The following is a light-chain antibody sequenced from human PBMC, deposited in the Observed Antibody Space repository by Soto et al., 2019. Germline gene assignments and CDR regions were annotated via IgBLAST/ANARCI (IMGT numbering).Light chain of an antibody. Sequence: QSALTQPASVSGSPGQSITISCTGTSGDIGSYNRVSWYQQHQGKAPKLIIYEVTDRPSGVSNRFSGSKSGNTASLTISGLQAEDEAEYYCSSYTNINTRACVFGTGTKVTVL. CDR1: SGDIGSYNR. V-gene: IGLV2-14*01. CDR2: EVT. J-gene: IGLJ1*01. CDR3: SSYTNINTRACV.